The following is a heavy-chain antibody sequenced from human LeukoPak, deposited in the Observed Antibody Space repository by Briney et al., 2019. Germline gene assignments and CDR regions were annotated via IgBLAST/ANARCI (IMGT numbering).Heavy chain of an antibody. Sequence: TGGSLRLSCAASGFTVSSNYMSWVRQAPGKGLEWVSVIYSGGSTYYADSVKGRFTISRDNSKNTLYLQMNSLRAEDTAVYYCASLFLAVNNYYYYMDVWGKGTTVTVSS. J-gene: IGHJ6*03. D-gene: IGHD3-3*01. CDR1: GFTVSSNY. V-gene: IGHV3-66*02. CDR2: IYSGGST. CDR3: ASLFLAVNNYYYYMDV.